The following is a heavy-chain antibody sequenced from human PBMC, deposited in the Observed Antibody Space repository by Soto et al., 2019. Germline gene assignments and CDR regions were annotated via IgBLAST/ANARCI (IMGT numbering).Heavy chain of an antibody. V-gene: IGHV4-39*01. CDR2: IYYSGST. J-gene: IGHJ3*02. D-gene: IGHD5-12*01. CDR1: GGSISSSSYY. Sequence: PSETLSLTCTVSGGSISSSSYYWGWIRQPPGKGLEWIGSIYYSGSTYYNPSLKSRVTISVDTSKNQFSLKLSSVTAADTAVYYCARHIDGYNAFDIWGQGTMVTVSS. CDR3: ARHIDGYNAFDI.